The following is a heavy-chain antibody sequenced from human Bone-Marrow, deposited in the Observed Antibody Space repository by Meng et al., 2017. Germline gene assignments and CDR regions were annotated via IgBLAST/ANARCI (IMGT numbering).Heavy chain of an antibody. D-gene: IGHD1-26*01. V-gene: IGHV3-30*04. J-gene: IGHJ4*02. CDR3: ARASSGSYYFDLDY. Sequence: LSLTCAASGFTFSSYAMHWVRQAPGKGLEWVAVISYDGSNKYYADSVKGRFTISRDNSKNTLYLQMNSLRAEDTAVYYCARASSGSYYFDLDYWGQGKLVTGAS. CDR2: ISYDGSNK. CDR1: GFTFSSYA.